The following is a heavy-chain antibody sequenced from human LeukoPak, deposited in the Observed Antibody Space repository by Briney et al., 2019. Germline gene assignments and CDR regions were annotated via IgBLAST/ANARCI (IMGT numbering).Heavy chain of an antibody. J-gene: IGHJ5*02. D-gene: IGHD3-3*01. CDR2: IYTSGTT. CDR1: GGSISSGSYY. V-gene: IGHV4-61*02. Sequence: SETLSLTCTVSGGSISSGSYYWSWIRQPAGKGLEWIGRIYTSGTTNYNPSLKSRVTISVDTSKNQFSLKLSSVTAADTAVYYCARGSPPPTRAYYDFWSGPYNWFDPWGQGTLVTVSS. CDR3: ARGSPPPTRAYYDFWSGPYNWFDP.